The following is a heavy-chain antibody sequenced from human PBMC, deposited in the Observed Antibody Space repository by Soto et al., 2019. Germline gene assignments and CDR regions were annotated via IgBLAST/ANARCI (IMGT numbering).Heavy chain of an antibody. J-gene: IGHJ6*02. Sequence: QVQLVESGGGVVQPGRSLRLSCAASGFTFSSYGMHWVRQAPGKGLEWVAVIWYDGSKKYYADSVKGRFTISSDNSKNTLSLQMNSLKSEDTAVYYCARVSGDYAYYYYGMDVWGQGTTVTVSS. V-gene: IGHV3-33*01. CDR2: IWYDGSKK. D-gene: IGHD4-17*01. CDR1: GFTFSSYG. CDR3: ARVSGDYAYYYYGMDV.